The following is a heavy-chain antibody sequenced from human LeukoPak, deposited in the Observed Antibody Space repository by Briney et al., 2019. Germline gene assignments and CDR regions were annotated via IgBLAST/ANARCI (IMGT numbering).Heavy chain of an antibody. Sequence: PGGSLRLSCAASGFTFSSYSMNWVRQDPGKGLEWVSSISSSSSYIYYADSVKGRFTISRDNAKNSLYLQMNSLRAEDTAVYYCARDLVVAPPNWFDPWGQGTLVTVSS. CDR1: GFTFSSYS. CDR3: ARDLVVAPPNWFDP. J-gene: IGHJ5*02. D-gene: IGHD2-15*01. V-gene: IGHV3-21*01. CDR2: ISSSSSYI.